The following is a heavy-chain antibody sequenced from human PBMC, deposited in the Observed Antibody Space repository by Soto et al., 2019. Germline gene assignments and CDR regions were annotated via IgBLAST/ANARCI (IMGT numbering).Heavy chain of an antibody. CDR1: EFTLSDYY. V-gene: IGHV3-11*01. J-gene: IGHJ4*02. CDR2: ISSSDSII. CDR3: ARDLGYYDSSGYFDY. Sequence: RRLSCAAYEFTLSDYYMIWIRQAPGKGLEWVSYISSSDSIIYYADSVKGRFTISRDNAKNSLYLQMNSLRAEDTAVYYCARDLGYYDSSGYFDYWGQGTLVTV. D-gene: IGHD3-22*01.